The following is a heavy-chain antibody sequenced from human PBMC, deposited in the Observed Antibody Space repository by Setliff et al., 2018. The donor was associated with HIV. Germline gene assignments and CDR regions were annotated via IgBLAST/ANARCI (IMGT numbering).Heavy chain of an antibody. CDR1: GGSLSSYY. J-gene: IGHJ3*02. CDR3: ARCPVTPAFDI. V-gene: IGHV4-59*01. Sequence: PSETLSLTCFVSGGSLSSYYWSWIRQPPGKGLEWIAYIYYSGSTNYNPSLKSRVTISLDRSKNQFSLKLSSVTAADTAVYYCARCPVTPAFDIWGQGTMVTVSS. CDR2: IYYSGST. D-gene: IGHD4-4*01.